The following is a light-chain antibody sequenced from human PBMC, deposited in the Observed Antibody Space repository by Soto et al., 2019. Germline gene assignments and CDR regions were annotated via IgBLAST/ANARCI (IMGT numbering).Light chain of an antibody. J-gene: IGLJ1*01. CDR2: SNN. Sequence: QSVLTQPPSASGTPGQRVTISCSGSSSNIGSNTVNWYQQLPGTAPKLLIYSNNQRPSGVPDRFSGSKSGTSASLAISGLQSEDEADYYRAAWDDSLNGYVFGTGTKVPVL. CDR1: SSNIGSNT. V-gene: IGLV1-44*01. CDR3: AAWDDSLNGYV.